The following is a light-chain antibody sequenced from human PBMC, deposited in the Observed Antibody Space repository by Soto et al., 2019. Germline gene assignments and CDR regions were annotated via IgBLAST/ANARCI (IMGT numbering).Light chain of an antibody. CDR3: QQRSNWPRT. CDR1: QSISSSF. J-gene: IGKJ1*01. CDR2: GAS. Sequence: IVLTQAPGILSLSPGERASLSCGPSQSISSSFLAWYQLKPGQAPRLLIYGASSRATGIPDRFSGTGSETDFTLTISRLEPEDFAVYYCQQRSNWPRTFGQGTKVDI. V-gene: IGKV3D-20*02.